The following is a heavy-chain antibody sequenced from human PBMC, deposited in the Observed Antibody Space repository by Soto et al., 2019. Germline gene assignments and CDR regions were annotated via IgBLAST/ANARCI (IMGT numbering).Heavy chain of an antibody. D-gene: IGHD3-3*01. CDR3: ASDEIRFSWAYGMDV. CDR1: GFTFSSYA. CDR2: ISYDGSNK. Sequence: QVQLVESGGGVVQPGRSLRLSCAASGFTFSSYAMHWVRQAPGKGLEWVAVISYDGSNKYYADSVEGRFTISRDKSKNSLDLQMNSLRAEDTSVYFCASDEIRFSWAYGMDVWGQGTTVTVTS. V-gene: IGHV3-30-3*01. J-gene: IGHJ6*02.